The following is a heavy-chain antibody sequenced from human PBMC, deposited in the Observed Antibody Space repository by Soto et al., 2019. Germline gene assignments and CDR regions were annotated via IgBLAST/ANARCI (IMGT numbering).Heavy chain of an antibody. CDR1: GFTFSSYA. CDR3: AGGRPIWGFCPFDF. J-gene: IGHJ4*02. CDR2: ISGSGGST. V-gene: IGHV3-23*01. D-gene: IGHD3-16*01. Sequence: GGSLRLSCAASGFTFSSYAMSWVRQAPGKGLEWVTAISGSGGSTYYADSVKGRFTISRDNSKNTLYLQMNSLKAEDTAVYYCAGGRPIWGFCPFDFWGRGTLVTVSS.